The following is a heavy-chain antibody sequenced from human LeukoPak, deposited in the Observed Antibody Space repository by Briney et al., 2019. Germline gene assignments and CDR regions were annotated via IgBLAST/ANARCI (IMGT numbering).Heavy chain of an antibody. CDR1: GFTFSTYW. CDR2: IKGDESAR. D-gene: IGHD1-26*01. V-gene: IGHV3-7*01. CDR3: ARDVGGRLDY. Sequence: GGSLRLSCEASGFTFSTYWMAWVRQAPGKGLEWVANIKGDESARHQADSVKGRFTISRDNAKKSVYLQMSSLRGEDTAVYYCARDVGGRLDYWGQGTVVTVSS. J-gene: IGHJ4*02.